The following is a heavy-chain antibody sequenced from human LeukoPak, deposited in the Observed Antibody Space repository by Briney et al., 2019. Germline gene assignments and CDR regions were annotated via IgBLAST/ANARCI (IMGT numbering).Heavy chain of an antibody. J-gene: IGHJ4*02. CDR1: GGSISSGGYY. D-gene: IGHD2-21*02. V-gene: IGHV4-30-2*01. CDR3: ARSAYCGGDCYHNFDY. CDR2: IYHSGST. Sequence: PSETLSLTCTVSGGSISSGGYYWSWIRQPPGKGLEWIGYIYHSGSTYYNPSLKSRVTISVDRSKNQFSLKLSSVTAADTAVYYCARSAYCGGDCYHNFDYWGQGTLVTVSS.